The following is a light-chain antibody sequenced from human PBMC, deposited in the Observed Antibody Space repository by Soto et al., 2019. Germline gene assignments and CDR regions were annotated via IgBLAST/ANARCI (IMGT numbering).Light chain of an antibody. V-gene: IGKV3-15*01. CDR2: GAS. CDR1: QSVSSN. Sequence: EILMTQSPATLAVSPGERATLSCRASQSVSSNLAWYQQKPGQAPRLLIYGASTRATGIPARFSGSGSGTEFTPTISSLQSEDSALYYCQHYNNWPPGRTFGQGTKVDIK. J-gene: IGKJ1*01. CDR3: QHYNNWPPGRT.